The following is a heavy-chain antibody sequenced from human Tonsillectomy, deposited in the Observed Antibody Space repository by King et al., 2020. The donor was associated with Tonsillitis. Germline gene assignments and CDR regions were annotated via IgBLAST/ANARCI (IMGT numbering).Heavy chain of an antibody. V-gene: IGHV1-18*01. J-gene: IGHJ5*02. CDR3: ARADYGDSGWFDP. CDR1: GYSFSSYG. Sequence: QLVQSGPEVRRPGDSVRVSCRASGYSFSSYGITWVRQAPGQGLEWMAWVSGYNGNTNPAQTLQGRVTFSVDASTSTAYMDLASRRTDDPAVYYCARADYGDSGWFDPWGQGTLVTVSA. CDR2: VSGYNGNT. D-gene: IGHD4-17*01.